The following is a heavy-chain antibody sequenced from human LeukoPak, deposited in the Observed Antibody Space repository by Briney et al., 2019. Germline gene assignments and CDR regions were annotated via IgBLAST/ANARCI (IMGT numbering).Heavy chain of an antibody. J-gene: IGHJ4*02. CDR1: GGSISSYY. D-gene: IGHD5-18*01. Sequence: SETLSLTCTVSGGSISSYYWSWIRQPPGKGLEWIGYIYYSGSTNYNPSLKSRVTISVDTSKNQFSLKLSSVTAADTAVYYCARSPYSYGYGYFDYWGQGTLATVSS. CDR3: ARSPYSYGYGYFDY. V-gene: IGHV4-59*01. CDR2: IYYSGST.